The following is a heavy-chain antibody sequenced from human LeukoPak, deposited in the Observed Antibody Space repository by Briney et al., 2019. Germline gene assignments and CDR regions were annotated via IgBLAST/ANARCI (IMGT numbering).Heavy chain of an antibody. CDR3: ARVSLGFGDCRVCPYFDY. V-gene: IGHV3-53*01. CDR2: IYSGGST. D-gene: IGHD3-10*01. CDR1: GFTVSSNY. Sequence: GSLRLSCAASGFTVSSNYMSWVRQAPGKGLEWVSVIYSGGSTYYADSVKGRFTISRDNSKNTLYLQMNSLRAEDTAVYYCARVSLGFGDCRVCPYFDYWGQGTLVTVSS. J-gene: IGHJ4*02.